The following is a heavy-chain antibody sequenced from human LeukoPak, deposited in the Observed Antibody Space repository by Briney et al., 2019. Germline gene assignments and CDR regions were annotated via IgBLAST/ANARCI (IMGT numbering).Heavy chain of an antibody. CDR1: GFAFPNYE. J-gene: IGHJ4*02. V-gene: IGHV3-48*03. CDR3: ARGRTTGTKEIDY. Sequence: PGGSLRLSCAASGFAFPNYEMNWVRQAPGKGLVWLSYISSSGSLIYYADFLKGRFTISRDNAKNSLYLQMNSLRAEDTALYYCARGRTTGTKEIDYWGQGTLVTVSS. D-gene: IGHD1-1*01. CDR2: ISSSGSLI.